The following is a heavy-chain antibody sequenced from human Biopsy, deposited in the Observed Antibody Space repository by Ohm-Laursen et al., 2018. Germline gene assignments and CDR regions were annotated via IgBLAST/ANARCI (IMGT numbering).Heavy chain of an antibody. CDR3: ARDLHARGHRWGSSTGTFDM. J-gene: IGHJ3*02. CDR1: GDSINNYY. V-gene: IGHV4-4*07. Sequence: ETLSLTCTVSGDSINNYYWSWIRQPAGKGLEWIGRIYTSGSPNYNLSLESRVTMSVDTSKNQFSLNLRSVTAADSAVYFCARDLHARGHRWGSSTGTFDMWGQGTVVTVSS. CDR2: IYTSGSP. D-gene: IGHD3-10*01.